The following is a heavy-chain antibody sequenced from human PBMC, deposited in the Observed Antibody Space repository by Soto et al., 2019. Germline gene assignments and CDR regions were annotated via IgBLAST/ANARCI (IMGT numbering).Heavy chain of an antibody. CDR3: GRRLGYFRSTSWHWGGGGEYYYYMDV. Sequence: QVQLQQWGAGLLKPSETLSLTCAVYGGSFSGYYWSWIRQPPGKGLEWIGEINHSGSTNYNPSLKCRTTILGNTSKTQFALKLGLVAGADKGVYFWGRRLGYFRSTSWHWGGGGEYYYYMDVWGKGTTVTVSS. D-gene: IGHD2-2*01. J-gene: IGHJ6*03. CDR2: INHSGST. CDR1: GGSFSGYY. V-gene: IGHV4-34*01.